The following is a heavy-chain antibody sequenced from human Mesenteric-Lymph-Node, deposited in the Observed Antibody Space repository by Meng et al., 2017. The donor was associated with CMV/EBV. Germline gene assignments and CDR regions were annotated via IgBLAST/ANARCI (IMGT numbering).Heavy chain of an antibody. J-gene: IGHJ4*02. CDR3: SRGGDSAKLGNY. Sequence: SQTPSLTGAVYGGSFSGYYWSWIRQPPGKGLEWIGEIHPSGTTHYNPSLESRVTISIDTSKNHFSLKATSVTAADTAVYYCSRGGDSAKLGNYWGQGTRVTVSS. CDR2: IHPSGTT. D-gene: IGHD5-18*01. V-gene: IGHV4-34*01. CDR1: GGSFSGYY.